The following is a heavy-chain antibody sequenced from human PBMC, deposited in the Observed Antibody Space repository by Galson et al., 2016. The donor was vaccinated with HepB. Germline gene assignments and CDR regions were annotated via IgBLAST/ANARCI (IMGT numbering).Heavy chain of an antibody. J-gene: IGHJ4*02. V-gene: IGHV3-23*01. D-gene: IGHD6-13*01. CDR1: GFTFSNYD. Sequence: SLRLSCAASGFTFSNYDMSWVRQAPGRGLEWVSGISGSGASTTYADSVKGRFTISRDNSKNALHLQMNSLRDEDTAVYYCARAGSSWSSDIDYWGQGTLVAVSS. CDR3: ARAGSSWSSDIDY. CDR2: ISGSGAST.